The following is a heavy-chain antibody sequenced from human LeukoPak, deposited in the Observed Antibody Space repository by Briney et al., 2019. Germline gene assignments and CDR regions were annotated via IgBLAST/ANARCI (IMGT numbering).Heavy chain of an antibody. D-gene: IGHD2-21*02. CDR2: MDPNSGNT. CDR1: GYSFTTYD. Sequence: AASVKVSCKASGYSFTTYDINWVRQATGQGLEWMGWMDPNSGNTGYAQKFQGRVTMTRNTSISTAYMELSSLRSEDTAVYYCAREFRVVTPTQGDDYWGQGTLLTVSS. V-gene: IGHV1-8*01. J-gene: IGHJ4*02. CDR3: AREFRVVTPTQGDDY.